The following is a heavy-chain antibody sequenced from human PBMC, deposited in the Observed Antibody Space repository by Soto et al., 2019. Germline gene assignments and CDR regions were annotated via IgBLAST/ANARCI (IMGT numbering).Heavy chain of an antibody. Sequence: QVQLVESGGGVVQSGRSLRLSCAASGFTFSDYAIHWVRQAPGEGLQWVAVISFDGNNHHYADSVKGRFSISRDNSKNTVSLQMNSLRPEDTAVHYCARGSCSGGTCYNMDVWGQGTTVTVSS. J-gene: IGHJ6*03. CDR1: GFTFSDYA. CDR3: ARGSCSGGTCYNMDV. V-gene: IGHV3-30-3*01. D-gene: IGHD2-15*01. CDR2: ISFDGNNH.